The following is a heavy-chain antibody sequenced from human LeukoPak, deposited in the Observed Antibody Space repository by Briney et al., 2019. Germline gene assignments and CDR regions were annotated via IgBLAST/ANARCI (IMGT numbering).Heavy chain of an antibody. J-gene: IGHJ5*02. CDR2: ISGSGGST. V-gene: IGHV3-23*01. CDR3: AKDGELLGWFDP. CDR1: GFTFSSYA. Sequence: GGSLRLSCAASGFTFSSYAMSWVRQTPGKGLEWVSAISGSGGSTYYADSVKGRFTISRDNSKNTLYLQMNSLRAEDTAVYYCAKDGELLGWFDPWGQGTLVTVSS. D-gene: IGHD1-26*01.